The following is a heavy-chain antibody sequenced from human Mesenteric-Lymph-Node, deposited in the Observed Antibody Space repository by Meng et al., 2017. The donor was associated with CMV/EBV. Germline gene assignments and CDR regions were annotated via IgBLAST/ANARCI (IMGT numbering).Heavy chain of an antibody. V-gene: IGHV4-34*01. CDR2: INHSGST. CDR1: GGSFSGYY. Sequence: SETLSLTCAVYGGSFSGYYWSWIRQPPGKGLEWIGEINHSGSTNYNPSLKSRVTISVDTSKNQFSLKLSSVTAADTAVYYCARDYCSSTSCYTRGNWFDPWGQGTLVTVSS. J-gene: IGHJ5*02. D-gene: IGHD2-2*02. CDR3: ARDYCSSTSCYTRGNWFDP.